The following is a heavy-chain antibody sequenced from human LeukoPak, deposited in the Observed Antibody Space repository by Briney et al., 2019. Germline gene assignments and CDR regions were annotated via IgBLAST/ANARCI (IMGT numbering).Heavy chain of an antibody. V-gene: IGHV1-46*01. Sequence: GASVKVSCKASGYTLTDYYMHWVRQAPGQGLEWMGRINPSGGSTNYAQKLQGRVTMTRDTPTNTVYMEMSSLRIEDTAVYYCASVYLHGMDVWGQGTTVTVSS. CDR1: GYTLTDYY. J-gene: IGHJ6*02. CDR2: INPSGGST. D-gene: IGHD1-14*01. CDR3: ASVYLHGMDV.